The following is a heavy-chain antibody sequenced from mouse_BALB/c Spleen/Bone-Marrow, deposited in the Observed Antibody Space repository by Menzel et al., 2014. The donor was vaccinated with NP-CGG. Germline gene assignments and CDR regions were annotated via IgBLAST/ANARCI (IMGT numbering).Heavy chain of an antibody. CDR3: TRGKGYTLDY. V-gene: IGHV1-69*02. CDR2: IFPSDSYS. Sequence: QVQLQQSGAELVRPGASVKLSCKTSGYTFTSYWINWVKQRPGQGLEWIGNIFPSDSYSNYNQKFKDKATLTVDKSSSTAYMPLSSPTTEDSAVYYCTRGKGYTLDYRGQGTSVTVSS. J-gene: IGHJ4*01. CDR1: GYTFTSYW.